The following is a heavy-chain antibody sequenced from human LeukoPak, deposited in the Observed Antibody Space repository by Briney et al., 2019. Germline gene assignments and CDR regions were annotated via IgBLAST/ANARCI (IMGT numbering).Heavy chain of an antibody. CDR3: AKGLGYCSSTSCYENWFDP. CDR2: ISWNSGSI. Sequence: GGSLRLSCAAFGFTFDGYAMHWVRQAPGKGLEWVSGISWNSGSIGYADSVKGRFTISRDNAKNSLYLQMNSLRAEDTALYYCAKGLGYCSSTSCYENWFDPWGQGTLVTVSS. V-gene: IGHV3-9*01. J-gene: IGHJ5*02. D-gene: IGHD2-2*01. CDR1: GFTFDGYA.